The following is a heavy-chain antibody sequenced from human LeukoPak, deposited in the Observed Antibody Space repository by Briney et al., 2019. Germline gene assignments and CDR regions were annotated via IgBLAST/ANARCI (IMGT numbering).Heavy chain of an antibody. V-gene: IGHV3-7*01. CDR2: IKQDGSER. Sequence: GGSLRLSCAASGFTFSSYSMNWVRQAPGKGLEWVANIKQDGSERNYADSVKGRFTISRDNAKKSLYLQMYSLRVEDTALYYCARDTAGGFDYWGQGTLVTVSS. D-gene: IGHD3-16*01. CDR1: GFTFSSYS. CDR3: ARDTAGGFDY. J-gene: IGHJ4*02.